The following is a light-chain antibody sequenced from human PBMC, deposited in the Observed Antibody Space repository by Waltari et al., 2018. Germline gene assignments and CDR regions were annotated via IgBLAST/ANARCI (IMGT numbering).Light chain of an antibody. CDR2: EVS. V-gene: IGLV2-14*01. J-gene: IGLJ1*01. CDR3: SSYTSSSTLLYV. Sequence: QSALTQPASVSGSPGQSLTISCTGTSSDVGGYNYASWYQPHPGKAPKLMISEVSNRPSGVSNRFSGSKSGNTASLTISGLQAEDEADYYCSSYTSSSTLLYVFGTGTKVTVL. CDR1: SSDVGGYNY.